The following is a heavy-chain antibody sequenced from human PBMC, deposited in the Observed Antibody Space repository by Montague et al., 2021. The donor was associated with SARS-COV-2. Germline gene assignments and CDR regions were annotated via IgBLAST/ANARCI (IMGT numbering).Heavy chain of an antibody. CDR2: INESGST. D-gene: IGHD3-22*01. Sequence: SETLSLTCAVYGGSFSNYHWSWIRQPPGKGLEWIGEINESGSTNYNPSLKSRVTISVDTSKNQFSLKLSSLTAADTAVYYCARGKSAITMIVVVILGVEFYFDTWGQGTLVTVSS. V-gene: IGHV4-34*01. CDR3: ARGKSAITMIVVVILGVEFYFDT. CDR1: GGSFSNYH. J-gene: IGHJ4*02.